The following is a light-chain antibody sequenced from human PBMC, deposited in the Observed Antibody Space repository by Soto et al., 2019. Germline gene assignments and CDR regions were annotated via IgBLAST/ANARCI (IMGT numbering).Light chain of an antibody. Sequence: QSALTQPASVSGSPGQSITISCTGTSTDVGGYNYFSCYQQHPAKVPKLMIYDVSKRPSGVSNRFSGSKSGNTASLTISGLQAEDEADYYCSSYTSSNNVIFGGGTKLTVL. CDR1: STDVGGYNY. J-gene: IGLJ2*01. V-gene: IGLV2-14*03. CDR3: SSYTSSNNVI. CDR2: DVS.